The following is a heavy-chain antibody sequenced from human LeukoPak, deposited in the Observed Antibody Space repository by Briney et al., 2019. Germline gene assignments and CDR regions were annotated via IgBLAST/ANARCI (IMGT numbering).Heavy chain of an antibody. D-gene: IGHD1-1*01. CDR1: GGSISSSSYY. CDR2: IYYSGST. Sequence: SDTLSLTCTVSGGSISSSSYYWGWIRQPPGKGLEWIGSIYYSGSTYYNPSLKSRVTISVDTSKNQFSLKLSSVTAADTAVYYCARDNENRRSFDYWGQGTLVTVSS. J-gene: IGHJ4*02. CDR3: ARDNENRRSFDY. V-gene: IGHV4-39*07.